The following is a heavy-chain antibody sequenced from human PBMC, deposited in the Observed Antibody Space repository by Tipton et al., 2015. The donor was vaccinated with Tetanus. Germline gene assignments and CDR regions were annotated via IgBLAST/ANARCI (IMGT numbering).Heavy chain of an antibody. Sequence: TLSLTCSVSGGSMIGSFWSWIRQSPGKGLEFIGYVYDSGYTKYNPSLNSRVSMSIDMSRKQFSLTLSSVTAAATAVYYCARNREVVRQVGTTRAFDLWGQGSLVPVSA. J-gene: IGHJ3*01. CDR1: GGSMIGSF. CDR3: ARNREVVRQVGTTRAFDL. D-gene: IGHD1-26*01. V-gene: IGHV4-59*01. CDR2: VYDSGYT.